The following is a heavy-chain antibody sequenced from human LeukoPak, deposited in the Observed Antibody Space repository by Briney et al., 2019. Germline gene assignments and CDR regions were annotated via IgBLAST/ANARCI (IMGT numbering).Heavy chain of an antibody. V-gene: IGHV4-30-2*01. D-gene: IGHD4-17*01. J-gene: IGHJ2*01. CDR2: IYHSGST. CDR3: ARGAHDYGDYGFLWVWYFDF. CDR1: GGSISSGGYS. Sequence: SQTLSLTCAVSGGSISSGGYSWSWIRQPPGKGLEWLGYIYHSGSTYYNPSLKSRVTISVDRSKNQFSLKLSSVTAADTAVYYCARGAHDYGDYGFLWVWYFDFWGRGTLVTVSS.